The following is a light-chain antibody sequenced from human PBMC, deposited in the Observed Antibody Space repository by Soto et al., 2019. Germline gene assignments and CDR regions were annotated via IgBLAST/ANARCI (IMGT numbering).Light chain of an antibody. CDR3: QQYKDYTYT. V-gene: IGKV1-8*01. Sequence: AIRMTQSPSSLSASTGDRVTITCRASQGISSYLAWYQQKPGKAPKLLIYAASTLQSGVPSRFSGSGSVTEFTLAIASLQPDDFATYYCQQYKDYTYTFGQGTKVDIK. CDR1: QGISSY. CDR2: AAS. J-gene: IGKJ1*01.